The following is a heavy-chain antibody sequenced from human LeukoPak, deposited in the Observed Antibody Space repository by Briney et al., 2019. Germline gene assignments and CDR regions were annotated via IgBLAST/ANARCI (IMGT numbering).Heavy chain of an antibody. Sequence: SETLSLTCAVYGGSFSGYYWSWIRQPPGKGLEWIGEINHSGSTNYNPSLKSRVTIPVDTSKNQFSLKLSSVTAADTAVYYCARHSRTVTGPWGQGTLVTVSS. CDR2: INHSGST. V-gene: IGHV4-34*01. D-gene: IGHD4-17*01. CDR1: GGSFSGYY. J-gene: IGHJ5*02. CDR3: ARHSRTVTGP.